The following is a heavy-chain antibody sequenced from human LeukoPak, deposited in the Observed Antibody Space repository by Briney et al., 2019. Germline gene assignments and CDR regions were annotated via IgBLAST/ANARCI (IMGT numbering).Heavy chain of an antibody. CDR2: MWHDGSNK. J-gene: IGHJ4*02. CDR1: GLTFSSYG. CDR3: VGGAGWSFDY. D-gene: IGHD1-26*01. Sequence: GGSPRLSCAVSGLTFSSYGMHWVRQAPGEGLEWVAVMWHDGSNKYYADSVKGRFTISRDNSKNTLYLQMNSLRAEDTAVYYCVGGAGWSFDYWGQGTLVTVSS. V-gene: IGHV3-33*01.